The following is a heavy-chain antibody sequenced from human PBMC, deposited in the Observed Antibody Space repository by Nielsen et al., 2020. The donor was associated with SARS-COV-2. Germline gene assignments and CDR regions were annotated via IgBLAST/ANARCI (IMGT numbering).Heavy chain of an antibody. V-gene: IGHV3-53*01. CDR2: IYSGGST. CDR3: ARLVVPAAADAFDI. CDR1: GFTVSSNY. J-gene: IGHJ3*02. Sequence: GGSLRLSCAASGFTVSSNYMSWVRQALGKGLEWVSVIYSGGSTYYADSVKGRFTISRDNAKNSLYLQMNSLRAEDTAVYYCARLVVPAAADAFDIWGQGTMVTVSS. D-gene: IGHD2-2*01.